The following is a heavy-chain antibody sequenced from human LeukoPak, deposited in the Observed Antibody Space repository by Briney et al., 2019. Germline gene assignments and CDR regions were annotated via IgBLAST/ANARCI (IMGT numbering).Heavy chain of an antibody. J-gene: IGHJ4*02. D-gene: IGHD1-26*01. CDR1: GCSISSSSYY. CDR3: ARDEEDSGSYSY. V-gene: IGHV4-39*07. CDR2: IYYSGST. Sequence: SETLSLTCTVSGCSISSSSYYWGWIRQPPGKGLEWSGSIYYSGSTYYNPSLKSRVTTIVDTSKNQFSLKLSSVTAADTAVYYCARDEEDSGSYSYWGQGTLVTVSS.